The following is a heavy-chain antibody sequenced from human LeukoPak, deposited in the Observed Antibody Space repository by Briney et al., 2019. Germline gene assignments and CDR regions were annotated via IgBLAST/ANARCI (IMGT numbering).Heavy chain of an antibody. Sequence: GGSLRLSCAASGFTFSSYAMSWVRQAPGKGLEWVSAISGSGGSTYYADSVKGRFTISRDNSKNTLYLQMNSLRAEDTAVYYCAKVGAQGVPAAPNWGYYYYYMDVWGKGTTVTVSS. CDR3: AKVGAQGVPAAPNWGYYYYYMDV. V-gene: IGHV3-23*01. J-gene: IGHJ6*03. D-gene: IGHD2-2*01. CDR2: ISGSGGST. CDR1: GFTFSSYA.